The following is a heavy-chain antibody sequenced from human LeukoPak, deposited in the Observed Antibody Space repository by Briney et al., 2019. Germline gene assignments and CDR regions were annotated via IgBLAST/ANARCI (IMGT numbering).Heavy chain of an antibody. CDR3: AKGNYDFWSGYPGLSYFDY. V-gene: IGHV3-23*01. CDR2: ISGSGVAT. CDR1: GFTFSSYA. Sequence: GGSLRLSCAASGFTFSSYAMSWVRQAPGKGLEWVSAISGSGVATYYADSVTGRFTISRDNSKNTLYLQMNSLRAGDTAVYYCAKGNYDFWSGYPGLSYFDYWGQGTLVTVSS. D-gene: IGHD3-3*01. J-gene: IGHJ4*02.